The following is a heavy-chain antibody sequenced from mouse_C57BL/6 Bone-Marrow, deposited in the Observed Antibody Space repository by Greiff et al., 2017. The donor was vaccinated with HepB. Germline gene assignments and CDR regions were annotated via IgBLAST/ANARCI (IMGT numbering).Heavy chain of an antibody. CDR3: ATAGDIYAMDY. CDR1: GYTFTDYY. D-gene: IGHD3-3*01. Sequence: EVQLQQSGPELVKPGASVKISCKASGYTFTDYYMNWVKQSHGKSLEWIGDINPNNGGTSYNQKFKGKATLTVDKSSSTAYMELRSLTSEDSAVYYCATAGDIYAMDYWGQGTSVTVSS. CDR2: INPNNGGT. J-gene: IGHJ4*01. V-gene: IGHV1-26*01.